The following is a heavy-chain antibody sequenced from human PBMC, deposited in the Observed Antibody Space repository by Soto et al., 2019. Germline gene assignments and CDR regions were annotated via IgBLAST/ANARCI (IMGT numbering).Heavy chain of an antibody. J-gene: IGHJ4*02. D-gene: IGHD2-15*01. Sequence: QVQLVQSGAEVKKPGSSVKVSCKASGGTFSSYAISWVRQAPGQGLEWMGGIIPIFGTANYAQKFQGRVTITADESTSTAYMELSSLRSEDTAVYYCARGRIVVVVAATRPLEPYDYYFDYWGQGTLVTVSS. V-gene: IGHV1-69*01. CDR2: IIPIFGTA. CDR1: GGTFSSYA. CDR3: ARGRIVVVVAATRPLEPYDYYFDY.